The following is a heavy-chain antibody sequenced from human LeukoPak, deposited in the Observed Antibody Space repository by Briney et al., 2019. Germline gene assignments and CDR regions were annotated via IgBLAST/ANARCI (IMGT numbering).Heavy chain of an antibody. D-gene: IGHD5-12*01. V-gene: IGHV4-34*12. Sequence: SETLSPTCAVNGGSFSGYYWSWIRQPPRKGLEWIASIFHGRNTHYNPSLKSRVTISVDTSKNQLSLMLKSVTAADTAVYYCAREGGSGSSEVYWGQGTLVTVSS. CDR3: AREGGSGSSEVY. CDR2: IFHGRNT. J-gene: IGHJ4*02. CDR1: GGSFSGYY.